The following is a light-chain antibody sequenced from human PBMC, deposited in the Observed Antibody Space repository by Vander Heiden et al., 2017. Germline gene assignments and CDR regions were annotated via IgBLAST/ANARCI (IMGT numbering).Light chain of an antibody. J-gene: IGLJ2*01. CDR3: ASGDDTLNGVL. V-gene: IGLV1-44*01. Sequence: QSVLPHPPSASGTPGQRVTLSGSGSGSNSGSNTVNWYQQLRGMAPKLLIHSNKQRPAGVRDRFSGSKSGTSASLAISGLHSEDEAHYYCASGDDTLNGVLFGGGTRLTVL. CDR1: GSNSGSNT. CDR2: SNK.